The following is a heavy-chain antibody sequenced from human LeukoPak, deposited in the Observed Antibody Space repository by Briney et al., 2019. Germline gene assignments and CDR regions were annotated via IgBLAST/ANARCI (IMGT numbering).Heavy chain of an antibody. CDR1: GFAFSNYW. J-gene: IGHJ6*03. D-gene: IGHD6-13*01. CDR3: LAGYYYYYMDV. Sequence: GGSLRLSCAASGFAFSNYWLHWVRQAPGKGLEWVARINTHGSSTNYADSVKGRFIISRDNAKNTLYLQMTSLSAEDTAVYYALAGYYYYYMDVWGKGTTVTVSS. CDR2: INTHGSST. V-gene: IGHV3-74*01.